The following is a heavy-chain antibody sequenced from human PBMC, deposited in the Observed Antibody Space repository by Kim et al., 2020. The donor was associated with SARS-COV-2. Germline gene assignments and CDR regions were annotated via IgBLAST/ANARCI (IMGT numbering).Heavy chain of an antibody. Sequence: GGSLRLSCATSGFTFSAYDMNWVRRAPGKGLEWLSFICNGGTTIYYANSVKGRFTISRDNSKNTLYLQMNSLRDEDSALYYCARDRMGGAFYNWGRVTMFTVS. CDR3: ARDRMGGAFYN. CDR1: GFTFSAYD. J-gene: IGHJ3*02. V-gene: IGHV3-48*02. D-gene: IGHD3-16*01. CDR2: ICNGGTTI.